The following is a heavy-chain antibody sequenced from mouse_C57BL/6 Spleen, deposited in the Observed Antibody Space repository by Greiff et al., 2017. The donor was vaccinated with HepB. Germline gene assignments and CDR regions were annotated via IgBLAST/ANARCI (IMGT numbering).Heavy chain of an antibody. Sequence: VQLQQSGAELVKPGASVKMSCKASGYTFTSYWITWVKQRPGQGLEWIGDIYPGSGSTNYNEKFKSKATLTVDTSSSTAYMQLSSLTSEDSAVYYCARRGKDDYLYYFDYWGQGTTLTVSS. CDR1: GYTFTSYW. J-gene: IGHJ2*01. CDR2: IYPGSGST. CDR3: ARRGKDDYLYYFDY. D-gene: IGHD2-4*01. V-gene: IGHV1-55*01.